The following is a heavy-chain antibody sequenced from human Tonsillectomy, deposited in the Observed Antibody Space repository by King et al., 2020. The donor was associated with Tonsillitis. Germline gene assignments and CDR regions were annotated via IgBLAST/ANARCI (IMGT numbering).Heavy chain of an antibody. D-gene: IGHD3-16*01. CDR1: GGSFSSGSYY. CDR3: AREYYRYSFDP. CDR2: IYTSGST. V-gene: IGHV4-61*02. J-gene: IGHJ5*02. Sequence: QVHLQESGPGLVKPSQTLSLTCTVSGGSFSSGSYYWSWIRQPAGKGLEWIGRIYTSGSTNYNPSLKSRVTISVDTSKNQFSLKLSSVTAADTAVYYCAREYYRYSFDPWGQGTLVTVSS.